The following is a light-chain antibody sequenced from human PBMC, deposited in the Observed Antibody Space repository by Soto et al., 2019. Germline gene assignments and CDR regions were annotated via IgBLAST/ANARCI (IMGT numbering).Light chain of an antibody. V-gene: IGKV1-6*01. CDR1: QRTGNA. J-gene: IGKJ1*01. Sequence: AIQMTQSPSSLSPSVGDRVTISCRASQRTGNAFGWHQQQPVKPPQVLIYGASNLPSGLPPRFSGSGSGTDFPLAISSLKPEDSATYYWLQDINYPSTFGQGTKVDIK. CDR2: GAS. CDR3: LQDINYPST.